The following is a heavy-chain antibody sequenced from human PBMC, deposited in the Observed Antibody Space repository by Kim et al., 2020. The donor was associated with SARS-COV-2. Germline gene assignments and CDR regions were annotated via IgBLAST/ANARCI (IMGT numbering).Heavy chain of an antibody. V-gene: IGHV3-23*01. J-gene: IGHJ4*02. CDR3: AKTKNIMITFGGLFDY. CDR2: ISGSGGST. D-gene: IGHD3-16*01. CDR1: GFTFSSYA. Sequence: GGSLRLSCAASGFTFSSYAMSWVRQAPGKGLEWVSAISGSGGSTYYADSVKGRFTISRDNSKNTLYLQMNSLRAEDTAVYYCAKTKNIMITFGGLFDYWGQGTLVTVSS.